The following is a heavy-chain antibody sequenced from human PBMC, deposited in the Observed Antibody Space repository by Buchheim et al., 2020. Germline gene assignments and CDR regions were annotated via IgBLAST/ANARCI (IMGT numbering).Heavy chain of an antibody. CDR2: IYTSGST. J-gene: IGHJ4*02. V-gene: IGHV4-61*02. CDR1: GGSIISGSYY. CDR3: ARVRYTIFGVASDY. D-gene: IGHD3-3*01. Sequence: QVQLQESGPGLVKPSQTLSLTCTVSGGSIISGSYYWSWIRQPAGKGLEWIGRIYTSGSTNYNPSLKSRVTISVDTSKNQFSLKLSSVTAADTAVYYCARVRYTIFGVASDYWGQGTL.